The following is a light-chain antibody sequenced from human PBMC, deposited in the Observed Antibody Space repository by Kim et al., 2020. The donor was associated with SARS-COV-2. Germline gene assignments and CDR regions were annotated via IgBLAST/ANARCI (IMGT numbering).Light chain of an antibody. CDR2: GKN. CDR3: NSRDSNDNVV. J-gene: IGLJ2*01. Sequence: SSELTQDPAVSVALGQTVRITCKGDSLRSYYATWYQQKPGQAPIVVIYGKNNRPSGTPDRFSGSSSGNTASLTITGTQAGDEAAYYCNSRDSNDNVVFGG. V-gene: IGLV3-19*01. CDR1: SLRSYY.